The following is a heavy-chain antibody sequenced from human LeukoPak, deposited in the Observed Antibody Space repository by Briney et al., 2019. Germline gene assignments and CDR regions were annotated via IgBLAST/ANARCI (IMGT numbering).Heavy chain of an antibody. CDR2: IRGTDGYT. CDR3: AKGRSDPNLAFDS. CDR1: GFTFNIYA. V-gene: IGHV3-23*01. Sequence: GGSLRLSCEASGFTFNIYAVTWIRQVPGKGLEWFSTIRGTDGYTYYADSVKGRFTISRDNSKSILYLQMNSLRVEDTGLYFCAKGRSDPNLAFDSWGQGTLVTVSS. J-gene: IGHJ4*02.